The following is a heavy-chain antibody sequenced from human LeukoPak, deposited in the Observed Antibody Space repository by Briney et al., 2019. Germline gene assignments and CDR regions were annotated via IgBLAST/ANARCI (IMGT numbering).Heavy chain of an antibody. CDR3: ARGHSSEWRDFDC. CDR1: GFAFSDHY. Sequence: TGGSLRLSCVASGFAFSDHYMDWVRLAPGKGLEWVARIRKKVNGYTTEYATSVKGRSSISRGDSENSLYLQMSSLRVDDTAVYYCARGHSSEWRDFDCWGQGTLVTVSS. V-gene: IGHV3-72*01. D-gene: IGHD6-25*01. CDR2: IRKKVNGYTT. J-gene: IGHJ4*02.